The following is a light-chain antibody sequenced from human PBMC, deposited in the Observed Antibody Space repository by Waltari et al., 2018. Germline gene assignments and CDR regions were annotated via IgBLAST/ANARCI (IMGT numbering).Light chain of an antibody. CDR1: TGPVTGVHY. CDR2: DTS. Sequence: QPVVTPEPSLTVSPGGTVTLTCGSSTGPVTGVHYSYWFQQKPGQAPKTLIYDTSNKLSWTAARFSASLLGDNSALTLSGAQPEDEAEYYCLLAYSDTRVVGEGTKLTVL. CDR3: LLAYSDTRV. J-gene: IGLJ3*02. V-gene: IGLV7-46*01.